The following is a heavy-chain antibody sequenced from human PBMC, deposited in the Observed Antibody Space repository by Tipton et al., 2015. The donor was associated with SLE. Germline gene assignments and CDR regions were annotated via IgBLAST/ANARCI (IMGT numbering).Heavy chain of an antibody. Sequence: TLSLTCAVYGGSFSGYYWSWIRRPPGKGLEWIGEINHRGSTNYNPSLKSRVTLSEDTSKNQFSLKLSSVTAADTAVYYCASSELYCSSTSCYKAGQIHHWGQGTLVTVSS. CDR2: INHRGST. D-gene: IGHD2-2*02. CDR3: ASSELYCSSTSCYKAGQIHH. V-gene: IGHV4-34*01. J-gene: IGHJ1*01. CDR1: GGSFSGYY.